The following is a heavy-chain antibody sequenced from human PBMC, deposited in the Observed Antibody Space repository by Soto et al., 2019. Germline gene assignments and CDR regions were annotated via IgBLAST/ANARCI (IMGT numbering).Heavy chain of an antibody. CDR2: ISSSGTYT. CDR1: GFEFSDYH. Sequence: QVQLVQSGGGLVEPGGSLRLSCAASGFEFSDYHMTWIRQAQGKGLEWISYISSSGTYTTYTDSVKGRFTVSRDNAKSSLYLQMNSLRGEDTAVYYCACVAPTIFGAQFHHNLVDVWGQGNTVTVAS. J-gene: IGHJ6*02. D-gene: IGHD3-3*01. CDR3: ACVAPTIFGAQFHHNLVDV. V-gene: IGHV3-11*06.